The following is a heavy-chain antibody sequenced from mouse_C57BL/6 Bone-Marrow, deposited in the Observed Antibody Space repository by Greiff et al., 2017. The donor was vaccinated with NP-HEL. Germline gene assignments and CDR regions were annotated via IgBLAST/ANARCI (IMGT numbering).Heavy chain of an antibody. CDR1: GYTFTSYW. Sequence: VQLQQPGAELVKPGASVKMSCKASGYTFTSYWITWVKQRPGQGLEWIGDIYPGSGSTNYNEKFKSKATLTVDTSSSTAYMQLSSLTSEDSAVYYCARDGSSDRAWFADWGKGTLVTVSA. V-gene: IGHV1-55*01. CDR2: IYPGSGST. D-gene: IGHD1-1*01. CDR3: ARDGSSDRAWFAD. J-gene: IGHJ3*01.